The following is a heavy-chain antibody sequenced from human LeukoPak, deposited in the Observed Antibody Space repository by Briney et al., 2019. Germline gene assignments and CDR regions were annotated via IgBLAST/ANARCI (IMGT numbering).Heavy chain of an antibody. CDR1: GYTFTGYH. Sequence: ASVKVSCKASGYTFTGYHMHWVRQAPGQGLEWMGWINPNSGGTNYAQKFQGRVTMTRDTSISTAYMELSRLRSDDTAVYYCARGIAVAGTIDYWGQGTLVTVSS. D-gene: IGHD6-19*01. V-gene: IGHV1-2*02. CDR2: INPNSGGT. J-gene: IGHJ4*02. CDR3: ARGIAVAGTIDY.